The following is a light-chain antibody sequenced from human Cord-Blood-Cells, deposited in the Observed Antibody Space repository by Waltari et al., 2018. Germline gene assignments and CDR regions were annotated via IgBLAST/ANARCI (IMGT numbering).Light chain of an antibody. CDR3: QQSYSTPMYT. J-gene: IGKJ2*01. V-gene: IGKV1-39*01. Sequence: DIQMSQSPSSLSASVGDRVTIPCRASQSISSYLIWYQQKPGKAPKLLIYAASSLQTGVPSRFSGSGSGTDFTLTISSLQPEDFATYYCQQSYSTPMYTFGQGTKLEIK. CDR1: QSISSY. CDR2: AAS.